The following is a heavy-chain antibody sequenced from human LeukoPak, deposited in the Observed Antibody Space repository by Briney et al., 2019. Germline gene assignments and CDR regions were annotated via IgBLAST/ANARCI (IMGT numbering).Heavy chain of an antibody. CDR2: IYYSGST. D-gene: IGHD4-17*01. V-gene: IGHV4-59*01. CDR3: ARDLGDESFDY. CDR1: GGSISSYY. Sequence: SETLSLTCTVSGGSISSYYWSWIRQPPGKGLEWIGYIYYSGSTNFNPSLKSRVTISVDTSKNQFSLKLSSVTAADTAVYYCARDLGDESFDYWGQGTLVTVSS. J-gene: IGHJ4*02.